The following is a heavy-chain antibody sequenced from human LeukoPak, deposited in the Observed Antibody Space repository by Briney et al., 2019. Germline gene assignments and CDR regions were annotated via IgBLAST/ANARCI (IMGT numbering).Heavy chain of an antibody. V-gene: IGHV3-38-3*01. CDR2: ISGGST. J-gene: IGHJ6*03. Sequence: GGSLRLSCAASGFTVSSNEMSWVRQAPGKGLEWVSSISGGSTYYADSRKGRFTISRDNSKNTLHLQMNSLRAEDTAVYYCARSGDYYYYYMDVWGKGTTVTVSS. CDR3: ARSGDYYYYYMDV. CDR1: GFTVSSNE. D-gene: IGHD1-26*01.